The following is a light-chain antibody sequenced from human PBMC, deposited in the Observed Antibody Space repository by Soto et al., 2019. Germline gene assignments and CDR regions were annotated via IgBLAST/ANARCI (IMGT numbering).Light chain of an antibody. V-gene: IGKV1-39*01. Sequence: DIQMTQSPSYLSASVGDRVTITCRARQSIRTCLTWYQQRPGKAPNHLIYAASTLPDGVPSRFSGSGSGTDFTLTISSLQPEDCATYYFQQSYASPYTFGQGTTVEIK. J-gene: IGKJ2*01. CDR1: QSIRTC. CDR3: QQSYASPYT. CDR2: AAS.